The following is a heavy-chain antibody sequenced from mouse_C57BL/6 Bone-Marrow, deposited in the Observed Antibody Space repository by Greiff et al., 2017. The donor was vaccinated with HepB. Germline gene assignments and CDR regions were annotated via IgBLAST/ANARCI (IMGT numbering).Heavy chain of an antibody. CDR2: ISDGGSYT. D-gene: IGHD1-1*01. V-gene: IGHV5-4*01. CDR3: ARASPYGSSPYAMDY. J-gene: IGHJ4*01. CDR1: GFTFSSYA. Sequence: EVQLQESGGGLVKPGGSLKLSCAASGFTFSSYAMSWVRQTPEKRLEWVATISDGGSYTYYPDNVKGRFTISRDNAKNNLYLQMSHLKSEDTAMYYCARASPYGSSPYAMDYWGQGTSVTVSS.